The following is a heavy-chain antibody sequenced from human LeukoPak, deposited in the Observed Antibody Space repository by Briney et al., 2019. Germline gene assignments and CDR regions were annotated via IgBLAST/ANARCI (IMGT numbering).Heavy chain of an antibody. J-gene: IGHJ4*02. D-gene: IGHD6-19*01. Sequence: GGSLRLSCTASGFTFSSYAMSWVRQAPGKGLEWVSAISGSGGSTYYADSVKGRFTISRDNSKNTLYLQMNSLRAEDTAVYYCAKDSSDYTHLDYWGQGTLVTVSS. CDR2: ISGSGGST. V-gene: IGHV3-23*01. CDR1: GFTFSSYA. CDR3: AKDSSDYTHLDY.